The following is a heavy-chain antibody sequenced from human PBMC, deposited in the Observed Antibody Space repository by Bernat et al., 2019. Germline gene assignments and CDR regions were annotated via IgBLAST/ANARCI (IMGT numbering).Heavy chain of an antibody. CDR1: GGSVSVNSYY. CDR3: ARGGSYYVMDV. Sequence: QVQLQESGPGLVRPSETLSLTCTVSGGSVSVNSYYWTWIRQPPGKGMEWIGYIYYSGTPNYNPSLKIRITMSVDTPKHQISLKRSSVTAADTAVYYCARGGSYYVMDVWGQGTTVTVSS. J-gene: IGHJ6*02. V-gene: IGHV4-61*01. D-gene: IGHD3-16*01. CDR2: IYYSGTP.